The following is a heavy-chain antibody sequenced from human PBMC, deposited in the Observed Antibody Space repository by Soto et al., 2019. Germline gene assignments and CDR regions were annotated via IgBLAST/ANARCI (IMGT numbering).Heavy chain of an antibody. CDR1: GFTFSSYA. J-gene: IGHJ3*02. CDR2: ISGSGGST. V-gene: IGHV3-23*01. Sequence: GGSLRLSCAASGFTFSSYAMSWVRQAPGKGLEWVSAISGSGGSTHYADSVKGRFTISRDNSKNTLYLQMNSLRAEDTAVYYCAKAESITMIVVDPTDAFDIWGQGTMVTVSS. D-gene: IGHD3-22*01. CDR3: AKAESITMIVVDPTDAFDI.